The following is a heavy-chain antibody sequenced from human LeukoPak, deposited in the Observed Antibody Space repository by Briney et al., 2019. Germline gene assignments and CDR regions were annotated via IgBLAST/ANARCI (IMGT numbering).Heavy chain of an antibody. CDR3: ARDLGRSGYYLGAFDI. CDR2: INPSGGST. V-gene: IGHV1-46*01. J-gene: IGHJ3*02. CDR1: GYTFTSYY. Sequence: GASVKDSCKASGYTFTSYYMHWVRQAPGQGLEWMGIINPSGGSTSYAQKFQGRVTMTRDTSTSTVYMELSSLRSEDTAVYYCARDLGRSGYYLGAFDIWGQGTMVTVSS. D-gene: IGHD3-22*01.